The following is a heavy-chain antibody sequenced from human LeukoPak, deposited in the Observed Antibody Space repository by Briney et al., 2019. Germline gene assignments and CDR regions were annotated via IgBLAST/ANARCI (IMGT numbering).Heavy chain of an antibody. J-gene: IGHJ3*02. Sequence: GGSLRLSCAASGFTFSSYAMSWVRQAPGKGLEWVSAISGSGGSTYYADSVKGRFTISRDNSKNTLYLQMNSLRAEDTAIYHCAKDLQEEAMITFGGVNQEVFDIWGQGTMVTVSS. V-gene: IGHV3-23*01. CDR3: AKDLQEEAMITFGGVNQEVFDI. D-gene: IGHD3-16*01. CDR2: ISGSGGST. CDR1: GFTFSSYA.